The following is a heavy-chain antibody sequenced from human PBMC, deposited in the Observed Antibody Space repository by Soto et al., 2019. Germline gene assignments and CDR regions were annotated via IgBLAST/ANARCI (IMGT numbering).Heavy chain of an antibody. D-gene: IGHD5-12*01. CDR3: ARDRRLVATITRANWFDP. CDR1: GYTFTSYG. Sequence: GASVKVSCKASGYTFTSYGISWVRQAPGQGLEWMGWISAYNGNTNYAQKLQGRVTMTTDTSTSTAYMELRSLRSDDTAVYYCARDRRLVATITRANWFDPWGQGTLVTVSS. J-gene: IGHJ5*02. CDR2: ISAYNGNT. V-gene: IGHV1-18*01.